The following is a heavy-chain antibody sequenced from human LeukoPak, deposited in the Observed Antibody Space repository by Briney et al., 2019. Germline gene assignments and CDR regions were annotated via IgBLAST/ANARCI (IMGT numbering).Heavy chain of an antibody. D-gene: IGHD6-13*01. CDR3: ARHRPRGYSSSWYFDY. CDR2: INHSGST. V-gene: IGHV4-34*01. J-gene: IGHJ4*02. CDR1: GGSFSGYY. Sequence: SETLSLTCAVYGGSFSGYYWSWIRQPPGKGLEWIGEINHSGSTNYNPSLKSRVTISVDTSKNQLSLKLSSVTAADTAVYYCARHRPRGYSSSWYFDYWGQGTLVTVSS.